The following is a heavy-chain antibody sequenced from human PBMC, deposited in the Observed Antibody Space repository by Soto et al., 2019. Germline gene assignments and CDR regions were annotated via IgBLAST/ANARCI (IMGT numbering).Heavy chain of an antibody. V-gene: IGHV3-30*18. CDR1: GFTFSSFG. Sequence: QVQLVESGGGVVQPGRSLRLSCVGSGFTFSSFGMHWVRQAPGKGLEWVAVTSYDGSNTYYADSVRGRFTISRDNSKNTLYLQMNSLRVEYTAVYYCAKGSGGDYAFDYWGQGTLVTVSS. CDR3: AKGSGGDYAFDY. CDR2: TSYDGSNT. D-gene: IGHD4-17*01. J-gene: IGHJ4*02.